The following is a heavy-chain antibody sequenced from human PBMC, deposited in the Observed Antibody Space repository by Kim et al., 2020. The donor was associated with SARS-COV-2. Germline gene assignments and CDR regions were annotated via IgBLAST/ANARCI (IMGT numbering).Heavy chain of an antibody. Sequence: GGSLRLSCAASGFTFSSYAMSWVRQAPGKGLEWVSAISGSGGSTYYADSVKGRFTISRDNSKNTLYLQMNSLRAEDTAVYYCAKDLFFSLVMKYYFDYWGQGTLVTVSS. D-gene: IGHD3-22*01. CDR3: AKDLFFSLVMKYYFDY. J-gene: IGHJ4*02. CDR2: ISGSGGST. V-gene: IGHV3-23*01. CDR1: GFTFSSYA.